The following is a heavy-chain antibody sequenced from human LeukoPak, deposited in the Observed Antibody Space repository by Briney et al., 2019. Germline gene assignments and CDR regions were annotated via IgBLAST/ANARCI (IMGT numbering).Heavy chain of an antibody. V-gene: IGHV1-69*05. J-gene: IGHJ3*02. Sequence: GASVKVSCKASGCTFSSYAINWVRQARGQGLEWMGGIVPTFGTANYAQKFQGRVTITTDGSTSTAYMELSSLRSEDTAVYYCARDCRTLCSGSRNGFDICGQGRKVTHSP. CDR2: IVPTFGTA. CDR1: GCTFSSYA. CDR3: ARDCRTLCSGSRNGFDI. D-gene: IGHD3-10*02.